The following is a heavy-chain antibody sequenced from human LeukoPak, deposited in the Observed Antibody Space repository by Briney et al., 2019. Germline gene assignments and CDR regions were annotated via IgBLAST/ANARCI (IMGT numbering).Heavy chain of an antibody. CDR2: INTNTGNP. CDR1: GYTFTSYA. CDR3: ARDSSSWYEHWFDP. Sequence: ASVKVSCKASGYTFTSYAMNWVRQAPGQGLEWMGWINTNTGNPTYAQGFTGRFVFSLDTSVSTAYLQISSLKAEDTAVYYCARDSSSWYEHWFDPWGQGTLVTVSS. V-gene: IGHV7-4-1*02. D-gene: IGHD6-13*01. J-gene: IGHJ5*02.